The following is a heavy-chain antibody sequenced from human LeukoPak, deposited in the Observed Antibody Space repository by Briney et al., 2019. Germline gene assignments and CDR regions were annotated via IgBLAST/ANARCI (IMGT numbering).Heavy chain of an antibody. CDR2: IDYSGST. Sequence: SSETLSLTCTVSGGSISSRDYNWNWIRQPPGKGLEWIGYIDYSGSTNCNPSLESRVTMSVDTSKNQFSLKLNSVTAADAAVYYCARAGGSYTFDYWGQGTLVTVSS. D-gene: IGHD1-26*01. CDR3: ARAGGSYTFDY. V-gene: IGHV4-61*08. J-gene: IGHJ4*02. CDR1: GGSISSRDYN.